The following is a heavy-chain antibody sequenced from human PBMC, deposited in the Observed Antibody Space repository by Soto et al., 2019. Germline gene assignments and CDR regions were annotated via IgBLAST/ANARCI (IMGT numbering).Heavy chain of an antibody. Sequence: QVQLQESGPGLVKPSQTLSLTCTVSGDSISNGGYYWSWIRQLPGKGLEWIGYVYYSGGTYYNPSLKSGIAISVDTSEKQCSLRLYSVTAADTALYYCARASFYYDSGAYLDVLRFDSWGQGTLVTVSS. J-gene: IGHJ4*02. CDR3: ARASFYYDSGAYLDVLRFDS. D-gene: IGHD3-22*01. V-gene: IGHV4-31*03. CDR2: VYYSGGT. CDR1: GDSISNGGYY.